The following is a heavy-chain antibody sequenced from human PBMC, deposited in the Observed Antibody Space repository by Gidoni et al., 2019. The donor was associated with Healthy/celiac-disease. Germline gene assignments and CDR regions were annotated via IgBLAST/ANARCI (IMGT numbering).Heavy chain of an antibody. V-gene: IGHV3-9*01. CDR3: AKDLTGTEEGCDY. CDR2: ISWNSGSI. Sequence: EVQLVESGGGLVQTGRSLGPSSAASGFTFDAYATHWVRQATGKGLEWVSGISWNSGSIGYADSVKGRFTISRDNAKNSLYLQMNSLRAEDTALYYCAKDLTGTEEGCDYWGQGTLVTVSS. D-gene: IGHD1-1*01. CDR1: GFTFDAYA. J-gene: IGHJ4*02.